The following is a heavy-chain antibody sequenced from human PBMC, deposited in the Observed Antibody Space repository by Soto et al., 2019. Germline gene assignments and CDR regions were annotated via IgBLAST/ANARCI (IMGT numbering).Heavy chain of an antibody. V-gene: IGHV1-8*01. CDR3: ARDRMVRGVNYGMDV. D-gene: IGHD3-10*01. CDR1: GYTFTSYD. Sequence: ASVKVSCKASGYTFTSYDINWVRQATGQGLEWMGWMNPNSGNTGYAQKFQGRVTMTRNTSISTAYMELSSLRPEDTAVYYCARDRMVRGVNYGMDVWGQGTTVTVSS. CDR2: MNPNSGNT. J-gene: IGHJ6*02.